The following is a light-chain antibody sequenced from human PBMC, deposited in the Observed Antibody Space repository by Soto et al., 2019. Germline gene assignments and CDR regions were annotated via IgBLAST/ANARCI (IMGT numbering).Light chain of an antibody. CDR1: QSVTSN. CDR2: AAS. Sequence: EIVLTHSPDTLAVSPGEVATLSFCSSQSVTSNLAWYQQKRGQAPRLLIYAASTRATGVPARFSGSGSGTEFTLTISSLQSEDFAVYYCQQYNNWPPITFGQGTRLEI. J-gene: IGKJ5*01. V-gene: IGKV3D-15*01. CDR3: QQYNNWPPIT.